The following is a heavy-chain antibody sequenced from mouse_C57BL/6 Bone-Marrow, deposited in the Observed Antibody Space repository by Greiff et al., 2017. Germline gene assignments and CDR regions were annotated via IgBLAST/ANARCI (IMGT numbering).Heavy chain of an antibody. V-gene: IGHV5-6*01. Sequence: EVQLVESGGDLVKPGGSLKLSCAASGFTFSSYGMSWVRQTPDKRLEWVATISSGGSYTYYPDSVKGRFTISRDNAKNTLYLQMSSLKSEDTAMYYCARLRYYYGSSYGWFAYGGQGTLVTVSA. CDR3: ARLRYYYGSSYGWFAY. CDR1: GFTFSSYG. J-gene: IGHJ3*01. D-gene: IGHD1-1*01. CDR2: ISSGGSYT.